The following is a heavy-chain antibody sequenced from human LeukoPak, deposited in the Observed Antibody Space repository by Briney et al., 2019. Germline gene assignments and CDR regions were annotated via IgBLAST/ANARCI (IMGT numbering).Heavy chain of an antibody. V-gene: IGHV5-51*01. CDR1: GYSFTTYW. CDR2: IYPGDSET. CDR3: TRSPRDGYHDSFDI. D-gene: IGHD5-24*01. J-gene: IGHJ3*02. Sequence: GESLKISCKGSGYSFTTYWIAWVRQMPGEGLEWMGIIYPGDSETRYSPPFQGQVTISADKSITTAYLQWGSLKASDTAMYYCTRSPRDGYHDSFDIWGQGTMVTVFS.